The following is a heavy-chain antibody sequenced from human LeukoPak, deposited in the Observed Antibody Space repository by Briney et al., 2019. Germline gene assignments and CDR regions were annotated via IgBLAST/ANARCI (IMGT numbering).Heavy chain of an antibody. CDR2: TGSDGTNR. CDR3: ARAPTPYFTYYMEV. CDR1: GFTLSGYG. V-gene: IGHV3-48*04. J-gene: IGHJ6*03. D-gene: IGHD2-8*01. Sequence: GGSLRLSCAASGFTLSGYGINWVRQAPGKGLEWISYTGSDGTNRYYAGSVKGRFTISRDNAKNSLYLQMNSLTAADTAVYYCARAPTPYFTYYMEVWGKGTTVTVSS.